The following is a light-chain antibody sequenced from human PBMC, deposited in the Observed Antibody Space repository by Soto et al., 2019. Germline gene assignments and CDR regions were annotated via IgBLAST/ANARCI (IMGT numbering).Light chain of an antibody. Sequence: DIQMTQSPSSLSASVGDRVTITCRASQSISSYLNWYQQKPGKAPKLLIYAASSLQSGVPSRFSDSGSGTDFTLTISSLQPEDFATYYCHQSYSTPPFTFGPGTKVDIK. CDR2: AAS. CDR1: QSISSY. CDR3: HQSYSTPPFT. V-gene: IGKV1-39*01. J-gene: IGKJ3*01.